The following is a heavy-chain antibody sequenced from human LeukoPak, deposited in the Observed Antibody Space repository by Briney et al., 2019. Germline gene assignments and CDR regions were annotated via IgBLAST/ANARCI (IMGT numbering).Heavy chain of an antibody. J-gene: IGHJ4*02. Sequence: PGGSLRLSCAASGFTFSDYWMTWVRQAPGKGLEWLANIKTDGSEKYYVDSVKGRFTISRDNAKNSLYLQMNSLRAEDTAVYYCARVTQPGYTYGTPDYWGQGTLVTVSS. CDR3: ARVTQPGYTYGTPDY. CDR2: IKTDGSEK. V-gene: IGHV3-7*01. D-gene: IGHD5-18*01. CDR1: GFTFSDYW.